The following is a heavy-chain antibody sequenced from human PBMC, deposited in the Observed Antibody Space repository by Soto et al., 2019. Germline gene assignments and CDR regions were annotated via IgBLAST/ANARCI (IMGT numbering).Heavy chain of an antibody. D-gene: IGHD2-21*02. V-gene: IGHV4-39*01. CDR1: GESISSSSYY. CDR3: ARQRTTVVTQAYFDH. CDR2: IYYSGRT. Sequence: SETLSLTCIVSGESISSSSYYWGWIRQPPGKGLEWIGSIYYSGRTYYNPSFKSRVTISIDTSKNQFSLKLSSVTATDTAVYYCARQRTTVVTQAYFDHWGQGALVTVSS. J-gene: IGHJ4*02.